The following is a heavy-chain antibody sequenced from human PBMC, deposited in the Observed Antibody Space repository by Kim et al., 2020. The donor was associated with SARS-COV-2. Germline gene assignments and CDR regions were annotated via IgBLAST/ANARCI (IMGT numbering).Heavy chain of an antibody. V-gene: IGHV1-2*05. J-gene: IGHJ3*02. CDR2: INPISGGT. CDR1: GYSFTGYY. Sequence: ASVKVSCKASGYSFTGYYIHWVRQAPGQGLEWMGRINPISGGTNYAQKFQGRVTMTGDTSITTAYMELSSLRSDDTVVYYCARGGYSDTRGSNDAFDIWGQGTKVTVSS. CDR3: ARGGYSDTRGSNDAFDI. D-gene: IGHD5-18*01.